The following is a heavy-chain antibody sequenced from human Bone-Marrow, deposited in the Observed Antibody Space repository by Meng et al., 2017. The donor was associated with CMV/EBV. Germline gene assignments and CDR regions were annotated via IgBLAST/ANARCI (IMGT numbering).Heavy chain of an antibody. J-gene: IGHJ6*02. CDR3: ARGYSGYDLHPDYRYYYYYGMDV. Sequence: ASVKVSCKASGYTFTSYDINWVRQATGQGLEWMGWMNPNSGNTGYAQKFQGRVTMTRNTSISTAYMELSRLRSDDTAVYYCARGYSGYDLHPDYRYYYYYGMDVWGQGTTVTVSS. D-gene: IGHD5-12*01. CDR1: GYTFTSYD. V-gene: IGHV1-8*01. CDR2: MNPNSGNT.